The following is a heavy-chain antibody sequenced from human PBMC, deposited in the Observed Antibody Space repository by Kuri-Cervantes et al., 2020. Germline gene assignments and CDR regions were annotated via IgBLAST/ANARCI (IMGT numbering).Heavy chain of an antibody. CDR3: ARAGYCSSTSCSVLRYFDWSRRGMDV. CDR2: IYTSGST. V-gene: IGHV4-61*02. Sequence: SETLSLTCTVSGGSISSGSYYWSWIRQPAGKGLEWIGRIYTSGSTNYNPSLKSRVTISVDTSKNQFSLKLSSVTAADTAVYYCARAGYCSSTSCSVLRYFDWSRRGMDVWGQGTTVTVSS. J-gene: IGHJ6*02. D-gene: IGHD2-2*01. CDR1: GGSISSGSYY.